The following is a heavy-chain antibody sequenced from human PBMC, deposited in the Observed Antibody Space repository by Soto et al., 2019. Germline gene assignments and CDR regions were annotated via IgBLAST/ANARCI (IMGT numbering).Heavy chain of an antibody. CDR2: IYPSDSDI. CDR1: GYSFTSHW. Sequence: PGESLKISCKTSGYSFTSHWIACVRQMPGKGLEWMGIIYPSDSDIRYRPSFQGQVTISVDKSISTAYLQRSSLKASDTATYYCARKDYSNYRGGMDVWGQGTTVNVSS. D-gene: IGHD2-2*01. J-gene: IGHJ6*02. CDR3: ARKDYSNYRGGMDV. V-gene: IGHV5-51*01.